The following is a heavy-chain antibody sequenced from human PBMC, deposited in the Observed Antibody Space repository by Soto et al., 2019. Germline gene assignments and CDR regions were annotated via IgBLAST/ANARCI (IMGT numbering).Heavy chain of an antibody. V-gene: IGHV3-23*01. CDR1: GFTFSSYA. D-gene: IGHD2-15*01. CDR3: AKDWVGSNADYFDY. J-gene: IGHJ4*02. Sequence: GGSLRLSCAASGFTFSSYAMSWVRQAPGKGMEWVAAISVSGGSTYYADSVKGRFTISRDNSKNTLYLQMNSLRAEDAAVYYCAKDWVGSNADYFDYGGRGTLVTVPS. CDR2: ISVSGGST.